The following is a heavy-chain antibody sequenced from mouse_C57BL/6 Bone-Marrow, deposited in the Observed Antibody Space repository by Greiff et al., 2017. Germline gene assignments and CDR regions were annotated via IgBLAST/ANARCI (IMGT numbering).Heavy chain of an antibody. J-gene: IGHJ1*03. CDR2: IYPGDGDT. Sequence: VQLQQSGPELVKPGASVKISCKASGYAFSSSWMNWVKQRPGKGLEWIGRIYPGDGDTNYNGKFKGKATLTADKSSSTAYMQLSSLTSEDSAVYVCAREGYYGSSPYWYFDVWGTGTTVTVSS. CDR1: GYAFSSSW. D-gene: IGHD1-1*01. V-gene: IGHV1-82*01. CDR3: AREGYYGSSPYWYFDV.